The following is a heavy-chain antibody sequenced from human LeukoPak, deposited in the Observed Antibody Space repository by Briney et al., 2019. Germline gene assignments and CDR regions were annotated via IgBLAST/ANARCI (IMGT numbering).Heavy chain of an antibody. J-gene: IGHJ4*02. CDR3: AGRYYYDSSGYSAFDY. D-gene: IGHD3-22*01. CDR2: IYYSGST. CDR1: GGSISSSSYY. Sequence: SETLSLTCTVSGGSISSSSYYWGWIRQPPGKGLEWIGSIYYSGSTYYNPSLKSRVTISVDTSKNQFSLKLSSVTAADTAVYYCAGRYYYDSSGYSAFDYWGQGTLVTASS. V-gene: IGHV4-39*07.